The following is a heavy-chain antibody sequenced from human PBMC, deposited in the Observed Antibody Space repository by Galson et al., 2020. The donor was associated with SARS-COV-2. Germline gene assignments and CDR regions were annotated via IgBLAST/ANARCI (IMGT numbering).Heavy chain of an antibody. Sequence: SLKISCTVAGFTFGDFAMSWFRQAPGKGLEWVGFIRSRTYDGTTEYAASVKDRFTISRDDSKNVAYLQMNSLITEDTAVYYCARGGFPYYYYMDVWGKGTTVTVSS. CDR1: GFTFGDFA. V-gene: IGHV3-49*03. CDR2: IRSRTYDGTT. J-gene: IGHJ6*03. CDR3: ARGGFPYYYYMDV.